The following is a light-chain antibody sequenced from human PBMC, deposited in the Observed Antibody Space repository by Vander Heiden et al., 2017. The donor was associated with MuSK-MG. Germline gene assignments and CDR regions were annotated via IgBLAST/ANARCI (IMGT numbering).Light chain of an antibody. CDR2: EVN. V-gene: IGLV2-23*02. J-gene: IGLJ2*01. CDR1: SRDVGSDNL. Sequence: QSALTQPASVSGSLGQSITLSCPGTSRDVGSDNLVAWYQQHTGKAPKLMIYEVNRRPSGISNRFSGSKSGNTASLTIAGLQAEDEADYYCCSYAGSTTFGVFGGGTELTVL. CDR3: CSYAGSTTFGV.